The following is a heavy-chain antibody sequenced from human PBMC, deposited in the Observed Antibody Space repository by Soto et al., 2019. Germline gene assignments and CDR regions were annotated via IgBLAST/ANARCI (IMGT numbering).Heavy chain of an antibody. CDR3: TTDNWNCVVDPLPIDS. Sequence: EVQLVESGGGLVKPGGSLRLSCAASGFTFSNAWMNWVRQAPGKGLEWVGRIKSKTDGGTTDYAAPVKGRFTISRDDSKNTLYLQMNSLKTEDTAVYYCTTDNWNCVVDPLPIDSWGQGTLVTVSS. J-gene: IGHJ4*02. CDR2: IKSKTDGGTT. D-gene: IGHD1-7*01. V-gene: IGHV3-15*07. CDR1: GFTFSNAW.